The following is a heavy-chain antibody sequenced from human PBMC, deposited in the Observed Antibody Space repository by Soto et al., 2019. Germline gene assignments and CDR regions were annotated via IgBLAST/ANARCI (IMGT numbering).Heavy chain of an antibody. D-gene: IGHD3-22*01. Sequence: QLQLQESGPGLVKPSETLSLTCTVSGGSISSSSYYWGWIRQPPGKGLEWIGSIYYSGSTYYNPSLKSRVTISVDTSKNQFSLKLSPVTAADTAVYYCARHDSDGSGYPYYFDYWGQGTLVTVSS. J-gene: IGHJ4*02. CDR2: IYYSGST. V-gene: IGHV4-39*01. CDR3: ARHDSDGSGYPYYFDY. CDR1: GGSISSSSYY.